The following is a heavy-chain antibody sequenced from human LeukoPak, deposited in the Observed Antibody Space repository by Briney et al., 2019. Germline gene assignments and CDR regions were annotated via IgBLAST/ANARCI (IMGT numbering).Heavy chain of an antibody. D-gene: IGHD3-10*01. CDR2: TYYRSKWYN. J-gene: IGHJ4*02. CDR1: GDSVSSNSAG. Sequence: SQTLSLTCAISGDSVSSNSAGWNWIRQSPSRGLEWLGRTYYRSKWYNDDAVSVKSRITINPDTAKNQFSLQLNSVTPEDTALYYCAKDISHLYGSGSSLDYWGQGTLVTVSS. CDR3: AKDISHLYGSGSSLDY. V-gene: IGHV6-1*01.